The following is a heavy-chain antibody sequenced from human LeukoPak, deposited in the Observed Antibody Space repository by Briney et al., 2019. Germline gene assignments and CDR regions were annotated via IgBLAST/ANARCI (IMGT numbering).Heavy chain of an antibody. V-gene: IGHV4-59*01. CDR1: GFTFSNAW. J-gene: IGHJ6*03. D-gene: IGHD6-6*01. CDR2: IYYSGST. Sequence: GSLRLSCAASGFTFSNAWMSWVRQAPGKGLEWIGYIYYSGSTNYNPSLKSRATISVDTSKNQFSLKLSSVTAADTAVYYCARGSSSSSYYYYYMDVWGKGTTVTVSS. CDR3: ARGSSSSSYYYYYMDV.